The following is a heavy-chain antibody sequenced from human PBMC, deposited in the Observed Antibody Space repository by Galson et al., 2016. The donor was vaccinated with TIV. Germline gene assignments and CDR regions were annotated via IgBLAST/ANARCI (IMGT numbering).Heavy chain of an antibody. V-gene: IGHV5-51*01. J-gene: IGHJ4*02. D-gene: IGHD2/OR15-2a*01. CDR3: ARLIFLYASADY. CDR2: IYPGDSNT. Sequence: MGIIYPGDSNTRYSPSFQGQVSISADWSISTAYLQWSSLKASDTAMFYCARLIFLYASADYWGQGTLVTVSS.